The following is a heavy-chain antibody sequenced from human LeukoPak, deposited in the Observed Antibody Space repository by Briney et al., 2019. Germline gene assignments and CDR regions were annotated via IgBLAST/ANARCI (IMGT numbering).Heavy chain of an antibody. V-gene: IGHV3-48*03. J-gene: IGHJ5*02. CDR1: GFTFSSYE. CDR3: ARDRYYGSGSSWFDP. D-gene: IGHD3-10*01. Sequence: GGSLRLSCAASGFTFSSYEMNWVRQAPGKGLEWVSYISSSGSTIYYADSVKGRFTISRDNAKNSLYLQMNSLRAEDTAVYYCARDRYYGSGSSWFDPWGQGTLVTVSS. CDR2: ISSSGSTI.